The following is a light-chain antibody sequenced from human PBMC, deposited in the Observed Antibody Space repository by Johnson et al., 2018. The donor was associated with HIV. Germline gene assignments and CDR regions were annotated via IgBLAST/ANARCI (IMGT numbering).Light chain of an antibody. CDR1: SSNIGSNS. Sequence: QSVLTQPPSVSAAPGQKVTISCSGRSSNIGSNSVSWYQQLPGTAPKLLIYENNKRPSGIPDRFSGSKSGTSATLGITGLQTGDEADYYCGTWDSSLRAGIVFGTGTKVPVL. CDR3: GTWDSSLRAGIV. CDR2: ENN. J-gene: IGLJ1*01. V-gene: IGLV1-51*02.